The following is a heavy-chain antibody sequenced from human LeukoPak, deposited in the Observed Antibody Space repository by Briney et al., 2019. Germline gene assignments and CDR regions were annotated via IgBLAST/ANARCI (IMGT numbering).Heavy chain of an antibody. V-gene: IGHV3-48*01. CDR3: ARDGGYSGYDADC. Sequence: GGSLRLSCAASGFTFSTYSMKWVRQAPGMGLEWVSYISDSGAMYYADSVRGRFTISRENAQNSLFLQMNSLRAEDTAVYYCARDGGYSGYDADCWGQGTLVTVSS. CDR2: ISDSGAM. J-gene: IGHJ4*02. CDR1: GFTFSTYS. D-gene: IGHD5-12*01.